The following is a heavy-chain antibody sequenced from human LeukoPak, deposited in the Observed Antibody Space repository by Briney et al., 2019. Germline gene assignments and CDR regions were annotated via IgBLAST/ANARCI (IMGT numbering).Heavy chain of an antibody. D-gene: IGHD4-17*01. CDR1: GFTLRNYA. CDR2: ISYDGSNK. Sequence: GGSLRLSCAASGFTLRNYAMSWVRLAPGKGLEWVAVISYDGSNKYYADSVKGRFTISRDNSDNTLYLQMNSLRADDTAVYYCAKGSIYGDYGDFDHWGQGTLVTVSS. V-gene: IGHV3-30-3*01. J-gene: IGHJ4*02. CDR3: AKGSIYGDYGDFDH.